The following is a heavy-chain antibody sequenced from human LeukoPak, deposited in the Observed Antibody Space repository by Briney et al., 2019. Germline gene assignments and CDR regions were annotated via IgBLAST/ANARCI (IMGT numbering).Heavy chain of an antibody. D-gene: IGHD3-9*01. Sequence: PSQTLSLTCAVSGGSISSGDYYWSWIRQPPGKGLEWIGYIYYSGSTYYNSSLKSRVTISVDTSKNQFSLKLSSVTAADTAVYYCARGLRYFDWFVDYWGQGTLVTVSS. V-gene: IGHV4-30-4*01. CDR3: ARGLRYFDWFVDY. J-gene: IGHJ4*02. CDR2: IYYSGST. CDR1: GGSISSGDYY.